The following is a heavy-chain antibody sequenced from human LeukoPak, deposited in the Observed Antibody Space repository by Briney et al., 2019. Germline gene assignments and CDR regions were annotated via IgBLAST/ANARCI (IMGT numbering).Heavy chain of an antibody. Sequence: SETLSLTXAVYGGSFSGYYWSWIRQPPGKGLEWIGEINHSGSTNYNPSLKSRVTMSVDTSKNQFSLKLSSVTAADTAVYYCARGGYGYFDWLSPFDYWGQGTLVTVSS. J-gene: IGHJ4*02. D-gene: IGHD3-9*01. CDR2: INHSGST. CDR1: GGSFSGYY. CDR3: ARGGYGYFDWLSPFDY. V-gene: IGHV4-34*01.